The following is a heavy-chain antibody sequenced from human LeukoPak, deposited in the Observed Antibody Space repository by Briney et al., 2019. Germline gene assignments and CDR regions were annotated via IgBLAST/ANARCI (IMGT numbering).Heavy chain of an antibody. Sequence: PSETLSLTCTVSGGSISSYYWRWIRRPPGKVLEWIGCIYYSGSTNYNPSLKSRVTISVDTSKNQFSLKLSSVTAAVTAVYYCARSSISVTTYYYYGMDVWGQGTTVTVSS. V-gene: IGHV4-59*01. J-gene: IGHJ6*02. CDR1: GGSISSYY. D-gene: IGHD4-17*01. CDR2: IYYSGST. CDR3: ARSSISVTTYYYYGMDV.